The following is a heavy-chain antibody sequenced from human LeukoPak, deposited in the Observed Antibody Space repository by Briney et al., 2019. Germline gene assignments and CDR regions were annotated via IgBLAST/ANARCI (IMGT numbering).Heavy chain of an antibody. CDR2: INHSGST. Sequence: SETLSLTCAVYGGSFSGYYWSWIRQPPGKGLEWIGEINHSGSTNYNPSLKSRVTISVDTSKNQFSLKLSSVTAADTAVYYCATMSSSWYHHWGQGTLVTVSS. V-gene: IGHV4-34*01. J-gene: IGHJ4*02. CDR1: GGSFSGYY. D-gene: IGHD6-13*01. CDR3: ATMSSSWYHH.